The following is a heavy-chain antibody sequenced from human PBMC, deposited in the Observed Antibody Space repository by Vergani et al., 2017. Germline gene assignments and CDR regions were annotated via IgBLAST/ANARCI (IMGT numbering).Heavy chain of an antibody. Sequence: EVQLVESGGGLVKPGGSLRLSCAASGFTFSSYSMNWVRQAPGKGLEWVSSISSSSSYIYYADSVKGRFTISRDNSKNTLYLQMNSLRAEDTAVYYCARDHDSSGYYRLPRAFDIWGQGTMVTVSS. CDR3: ARDHDSSGYYRLPRAFDI. CDR1: GFTFSSYS. J-gene: IGHJ3*02. CDR2: ISSSSSYI. V-gene: IGHV3-21*01. D-gene: IGHD3-22*01.